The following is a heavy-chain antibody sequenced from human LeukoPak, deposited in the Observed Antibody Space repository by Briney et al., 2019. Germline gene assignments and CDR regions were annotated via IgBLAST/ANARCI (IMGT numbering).Heavy chain of an antibody. D-gene: IGHD6-13*01. Sequence: GEFLKISCKASGYSFTNYWIGRVRQMPGKGLEWMGIIYPGDSDTRYSPSFQGQVTVSADRSISTAYLQWSSLKASDTAMYYCARQSIAAAVFDFRGRGTLVTVSS. J-gene: IGHJ4*02. CDR1: GYSFTNYW. CDR2: IYPGDSDT. V-gene: IGHV5-51*01. CDR3: ARQSIAAAVFDF.